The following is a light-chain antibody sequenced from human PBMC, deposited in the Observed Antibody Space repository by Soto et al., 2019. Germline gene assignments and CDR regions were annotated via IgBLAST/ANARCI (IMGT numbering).Light chain of an antibody. CDR2: GAS. CDR3: QQYGSSGT. CDR1: QSVSSN. Sequence: EILMTQSPSTLSVSPGDRATLSCRASQSVSSNLAWYQQRPGQAPRLLIYGASTRATGIPARLSGSGSGTDFTLTISRLEPEDFAVYYCQQYGSSGTFGQGTKVDIK. J-gene: IGKJ1*01. V-gene: IGKV3-15*01.